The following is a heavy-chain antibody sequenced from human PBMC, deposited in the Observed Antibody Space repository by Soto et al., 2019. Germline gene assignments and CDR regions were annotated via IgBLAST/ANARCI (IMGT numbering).Heavy chain of an antibody. CDR1: GGSISGYY. Sequence: QVHLQESGPGLVKPSETLSLTCIVSGGSISGYYWSWIRQPPGKGLEWIGYIYYSGSTNYNPSLKSRVSISVDTSQKQPSPKLSSVTAADTAVYYCARYREVTTPYYYCKDVWGQGTTVTVSS. CDR2: IYYSGST. D-gene: IGHD4-17*01. V-gene: IGHV4-59*01. CDR3: ARYREVTTPYYYCKDV. J-gene: IGHJ6*02.